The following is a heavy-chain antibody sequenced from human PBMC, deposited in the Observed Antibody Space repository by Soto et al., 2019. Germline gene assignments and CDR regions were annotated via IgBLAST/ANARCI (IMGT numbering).Heavy chain of an antibody. Sequence: EVQLVESGGGLVQPGGSLRLSCAASGFTFSVYWIHWVRQAPGKGLVWVSRINGDGSSTTYADSVKGRFTISRDNAKKLLYLQMNSLRAEDTAVYYGARGFSSSWYVVYWGQGTLVTVSS. CDR1: GFTFSVYW. D-gene: IGHD6-13*01. CDR2: INGDGSST. V-gene: IGHV3-74*01. CDR3: ARGFSSSWYVVY. J-gene: IGHJ4*02.